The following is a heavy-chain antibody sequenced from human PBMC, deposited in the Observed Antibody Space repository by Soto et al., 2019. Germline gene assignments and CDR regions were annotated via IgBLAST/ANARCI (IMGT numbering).Heavy chain of an antibody. CDR2: ISYDGSKI. J-gene: IGHJ4*02. CDR1: GFSFSSYG. CDR3: AKDAVEYSYGGYFFDY. D-gene: IGHD5-18*01. Sequence: QVQVVEAGGGVVQPGRSLRLSCAASGFSFSSYGMHWVRQAPGKGLEWVALISYDGSKIYYADSVKGRFIISRDNSKNTQYLQMNSLRPEDTAVYYCAKDAVEYSYGGYFFDYWGQGNLVSVSS. V-gene: IGHV3-30*18.